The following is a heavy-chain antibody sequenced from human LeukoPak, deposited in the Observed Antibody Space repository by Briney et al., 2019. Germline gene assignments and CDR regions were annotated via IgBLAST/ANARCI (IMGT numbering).Heavy chain of an antibody. CDR1: GFTVSSNY. Sequence: GGSLRLSCAASGFTVSSNYMSWVRQAPGKGLEWVSVIYSGGSTYYADSVKGRFTISRDNSKNMLYLQMNSLRAEDTAVYFCASGITAPGRSRGFDYWGQGTLVTVSS. CDR2: IYSGGST. J-gene: IGHJ4*02. D-gene: IGHD6-13*01. V-gene: IGHV3-66*01. CDR3: ASGITAPGRSRGFDY.